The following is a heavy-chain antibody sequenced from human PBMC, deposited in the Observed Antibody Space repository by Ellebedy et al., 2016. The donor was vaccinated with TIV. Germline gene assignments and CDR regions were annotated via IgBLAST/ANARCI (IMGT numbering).Heavy chain of an antibody. D-gene: IGHD2-21*02. CDR3: ASSQGTAIPPRRAFDI. CDR2: IYYSGST. V-gene: IGHV4-59*08. Sequence: SETLSLTCTVYGGSFSGYYWSWIRQPPGKGLEWIGYIYYSGSTNYNPSLKSRVTISVDTSKNQFSLKLSSVTAADTAVYYCASSQGTAIPPRRAFDIWGQGTMVTVSS. J-gene: IGHJ3*02. CDR1: GGSFSGYY.